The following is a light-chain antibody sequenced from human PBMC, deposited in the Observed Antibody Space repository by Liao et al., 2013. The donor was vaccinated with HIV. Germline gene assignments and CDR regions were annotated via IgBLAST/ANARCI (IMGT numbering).Light chain of an antibody. V-gene: IGLV3-1*01. Sequence: SYELTQPPSVSVSPGQTASIPCSGDKLGDKYACWYQQKPGQSPVLVIYQDIKRPSGIPERFSGSKSGNTATLTISETQAMDEADYYCQAWDRGTTMFGGGTQLTVL. CDR1: KLGDKY. CDR2: QDI. J-gene: IGLJ3*02. CDR3: QAWDRGTTM.